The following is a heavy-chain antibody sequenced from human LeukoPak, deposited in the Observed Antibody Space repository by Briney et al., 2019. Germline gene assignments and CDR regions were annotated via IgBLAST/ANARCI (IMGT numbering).Heavy chain of an antibody. D-gene: IGHD6-13*01. J-gene: IGHJ3*02. CDR2: INAGNGNT. CDR3: ARGYSSSWYSAFDI. CDR1: GYTFTSYA. Sequence: ASVKVSCKASGYTFTSYAMHWVRQAPGQRREWMGWINAGNGNTKYSQEFQGRVTITRDTSASTAYMELSSLRSEDMAVYYCARGYSSSWYSAFDIWGQGAMVTVSS. V-gene: IGHV1-3*03.